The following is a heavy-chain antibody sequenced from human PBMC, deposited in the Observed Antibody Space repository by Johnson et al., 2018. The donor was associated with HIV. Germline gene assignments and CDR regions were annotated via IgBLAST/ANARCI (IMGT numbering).Heavy chain of an antibody. CDR2: ISWNSGSI. V-gene: IGHV3-9*01. J-gene: IGHJ3*02. CDR1: GFTFDDYA. D-gene: IGHD3-10*02. CDR3: AKDIALRYYYVLRGAFDI. Sequence: VQLVESGGGLVQPGRSLKLSCAASGFTFDDYAMHWVRQTPGKGLEWVSLISWNSGSIGYADSVKGRFTISRDNAKNSLYLQMNSLRAEDTALYYCAKDIALRYYYVLRGAFDIWGQGTMVTVSS.